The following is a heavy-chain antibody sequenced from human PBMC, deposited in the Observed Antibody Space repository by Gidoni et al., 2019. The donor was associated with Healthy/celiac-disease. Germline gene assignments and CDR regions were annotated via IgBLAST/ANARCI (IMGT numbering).Heavy chain of an antibody. V-gene: IGHV3-23*01. J-gene: IGHJ4*02. D-gene: IGHD4-17*01. CDR3: AKDPYGGNSFDY. Sequence: EVQLLESGGGLVQPVASLILSCAASGFTFSSYAMSWVSQAPGKGLEWGAAISGSGGSTYYADSVKGRFTISKDNSKNTLYLQMNSLRAEDTAVYYCAKDPYGGNSFDYWGQGTLVTVSS. CDR1: GFTFSSYA. CDR2: ISGSGGST.